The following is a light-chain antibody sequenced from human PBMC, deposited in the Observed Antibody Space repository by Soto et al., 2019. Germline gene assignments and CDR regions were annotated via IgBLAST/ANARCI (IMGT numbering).Light chain of an antibody. Sequence: EIVMTQAPATMSVSPGERATLSCRASQSMGSNVAWYQQKPGQAPRLLIYGASTRAAGIPARFSGSGSGTDFTLTISRLEPEDFAVYYCQQYGSSPRWTFGQGTKVDI. J-gene: IGKJ1*01. CDR3: QQYGSSPRWT. V-gene: IGKV3-15*01. CDR1: QSMGSN. CDR2: GAS.